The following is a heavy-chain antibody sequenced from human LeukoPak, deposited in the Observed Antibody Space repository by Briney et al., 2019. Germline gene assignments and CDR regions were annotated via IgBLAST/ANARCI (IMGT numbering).Heavy chain of an antibody. Sequence: PGGSLRLSCAASGFTISSYWMDWVCQAPGKGLEWVANIKQDGSEKYYVDSVKGRFTISRDNSKNSLYLQMISLRTEDTALYYCANLVGSVGRPGTFDIWGQGTMVTVSS. J-gene: IGHJ3*02. CDR3: ANLVGSVGRPGTFDI. D-gene: IGHD5/OR15-5a*01. CDR2: IKQDGSEK. CDR1: GFTISSYW. V-gene: IGHV3-7*05.